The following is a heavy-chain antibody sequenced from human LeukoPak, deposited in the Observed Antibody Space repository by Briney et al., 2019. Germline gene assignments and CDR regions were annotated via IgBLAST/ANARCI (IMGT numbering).Heavy chain of an antibody. CDR1: GFTFDDYA. CDR2: ISRNSGNI. D-gene: IGHD6-13*01. J-gene: IGHJ6*03. V-gene: IGHV3-9*01. Sequence: GGSLRLSCAASGFTFDDYAMHWVRQAPGKGLEWVSGISRNSGNIGYADSVKGRFTISRDNAKNSLYLQMNSLRAEDTALYYCAKGGIHRGYYYYYMDVWGKGTTVTISS. CDR3: AKGGIHRGYYYYYMDV.